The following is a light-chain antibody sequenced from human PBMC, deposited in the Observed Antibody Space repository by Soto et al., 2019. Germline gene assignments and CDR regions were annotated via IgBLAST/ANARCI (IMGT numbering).Light chain of an antibody. CDR1: QSVSNNY. CDR2: GAS. V-gene: IGKV3-20*01. Sequence: EIGLTQSPRTLSLSPGERATLSCRASQSVSNNYLAWYQQKPGQAPRLLIYGASNRATGIPDRFSGSGSGTDFTLTISRLEPEDFAVYYCQQYGSSGTFGQGTKVDI. CDR3: QQYGSSGT. J-gene: IGKJ1*01.